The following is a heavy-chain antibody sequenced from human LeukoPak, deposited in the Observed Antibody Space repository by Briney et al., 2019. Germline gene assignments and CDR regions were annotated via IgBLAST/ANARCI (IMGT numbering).Heavy chain of an antibody. V-gene: IGHV3-53*05. Sequence: GGSLRLSCAVSGFTVSGNYMSWVRQAPGKGLEWVSLIYSGGTTYYADSVKGRFTISRDNSKITLYLQMNSLRAEDTAVYYCAKGSWRYYDSSGQDYWGQGTLVTVSS. J-gene: IGHJ4*02. CDR1: GFTVSGNY. D-gene: IGHD3-22*01. CDR2: IYSGGTT. CDR3: AKGSWRYYDSSGQDY.